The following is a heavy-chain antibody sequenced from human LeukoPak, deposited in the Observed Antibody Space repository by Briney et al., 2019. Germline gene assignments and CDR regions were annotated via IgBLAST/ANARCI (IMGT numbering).Heavy chain of an antibody. CDR1: GYTFTGRY. V-gene: IGHV1-2*02. D-gene: IGHD3-22*01. CDR2: INPKSGST. CDR3: ARIYYYDSSGSLLHY. J-gene: IGHJ4*02. Sequence: ASVKVSCKASGYTFTGRYLHWVRQAPGQGLEYMGWINPKSGSTNYAQKFQGRVTMTRDTSISTAYMELSRLRSDDTAVYYCARIYYYDSSGSLLHYWGQGTLVTVSS.